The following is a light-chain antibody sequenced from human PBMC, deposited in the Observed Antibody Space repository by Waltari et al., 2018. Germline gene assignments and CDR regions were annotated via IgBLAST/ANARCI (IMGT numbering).Light chain of an antibody. CDR1: QGISSY. Sequence: DIQLTQSPSFLSASVGDRVTLTCRASQGISSYLAWYQQKPGKAPKLLIYAASTLQSGVPSRFSGSGSGTEFTLTISSLQPEDFATYYCQQLNTYPPYTFGQGTKLEI. V-gene: IGKV1-9*01. J-gene: IGKJ2*01. CDR3: QQLNTYPPYT. CDR2: AAS.